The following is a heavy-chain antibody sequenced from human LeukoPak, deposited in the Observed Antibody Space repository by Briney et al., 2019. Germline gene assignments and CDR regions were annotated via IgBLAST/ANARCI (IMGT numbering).Heavy chain of an antibody. CDR1: GGSFSGYY. V-gene: IGHV4-34*01. CDR2: INHSGST. D-gene: IGHD3-10*01. CDR3: ARKARRFRDHTGFDP. J-gene: IGHJ5*02. Sequence: SETLSLTCAVYGGSFSGYYWSWIRQPPGKGLEWIGEINHSGSTNYNPSLKSRVTISVDTSKNQFSLKLSSVTAADTAVYYCARKARRFRDHTGFDPWGQGTLVTVSP.